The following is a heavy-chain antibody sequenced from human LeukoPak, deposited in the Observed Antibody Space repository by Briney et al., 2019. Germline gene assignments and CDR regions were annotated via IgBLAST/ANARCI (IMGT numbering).Heavy chain of an antibody. CDR2: INPNSGGT. Sequence: ASVKVSCKASGYTFTGYYMHWVRQAPGQGLEWMGWINPNSGGTNYAQKFQGRVTVTRDTSISTAYMELSRLRSDDTAVYYCARYCSGGSCYIPYFDYWGQGTLVTVSS. V-gene: IGHV1-2*02. CDR3: ARYCSGGSCYIPYFDY. D-gene: IGHD2-15*01. J-gene: IGHJ4*02. CDR1: GYTFTGYY.